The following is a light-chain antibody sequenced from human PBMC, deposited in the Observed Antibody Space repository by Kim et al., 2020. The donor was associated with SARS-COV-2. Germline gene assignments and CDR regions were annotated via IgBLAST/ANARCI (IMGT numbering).Light chain of an antibody. V-gene: IGLV2-11*01. CDR1: SSDVGGYKY. J-gene: IGLJ2*01. CDR3: CSYAGSYTHVV. CDR2: DVS. Sequence: QSALTQPRSVSGSPGQSVTISCTGTSSDVGGYKYVSWYQQHPGKAPKLMIYDVSKRPSGVTDRFSGSKSGNTASLTISGLQAEDETDYYCCSYAGSYTHVVFGGGTQLTVL.